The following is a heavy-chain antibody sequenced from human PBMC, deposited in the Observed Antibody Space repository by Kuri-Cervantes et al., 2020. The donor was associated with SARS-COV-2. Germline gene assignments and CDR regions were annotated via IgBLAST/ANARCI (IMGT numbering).Heavy chain of an antibody. D-gene: IGHD3-3*01. CDR3: ARDGSDDFWSGHELGMDV. Sequence: GGSLRLSCAASGFTFSDYYMSWIRQAPGKGLEWVSSISSSSSYIYYADSVKGRFTISRDNAKNSLYLQMNSLRDEDTAVYYCARDGSDDFWSGHELGMDVWGQGTTVTVSS. CDR2: ISSSSSYI. CDR1: GFTFSDYY. V-gene: IGHV3-11*06. J-gene: IGHJ6*02.